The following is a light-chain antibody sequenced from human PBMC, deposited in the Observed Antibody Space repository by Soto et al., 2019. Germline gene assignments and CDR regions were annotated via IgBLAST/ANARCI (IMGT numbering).Light chain of an antibody. V-gene: IGKV1-5*03. CDR3: QHYNSYSEA. J-gene: IGKJ1*01. CDR1: QTISSW. Sequence: DIHMTQSPSTLSASVTDRFTITCLASQTISSWLAWFQQRPGRAPKFLIYKASSLKNGVPLRFSGSGSGTQFTLTNSSLQPDDFATYYCQHYNSYSEAFGQGTKVDIK. CDR2: KAS.